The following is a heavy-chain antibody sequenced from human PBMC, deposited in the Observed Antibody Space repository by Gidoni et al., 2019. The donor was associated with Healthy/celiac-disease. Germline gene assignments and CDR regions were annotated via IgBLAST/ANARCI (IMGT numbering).Heavy chain of an antibody. J-gene: IGHJ5*02. CDR1: GGSFSGYY. V-gene: IGHV4-34*01. CDR2: INHSGST. CDR3: ARAPGGYYYGSGWFDP. D-gene: IGHD3-10*01. Sequence: QVQLQQWGAGLLKPSETLSLTCAVYGGSFSGYYWSWIRQPPGKGLEWIGEINHSGSTNYNPSLKSRVTISVDTSKNQFSLKLSSVTAADTAVYYCARAPGGYYYGSGWFDPWGQGTLVTVSS.